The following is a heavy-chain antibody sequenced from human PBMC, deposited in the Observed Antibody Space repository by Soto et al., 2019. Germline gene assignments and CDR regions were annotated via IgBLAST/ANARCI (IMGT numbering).Heavy chain of an antibody. CDR1: GGSFSGYY. J-gene: IGHJ6*02. V-gene: IGHV4-34*01. Sequence: PSETLSLTCAVYGGSFSGYYWSWIRQPPGKGLEWIGEINHSGSTNYNPSLKSRATISVDTSKNQFSLKLSSVTAEDTAVYYCVKGSRGEYYYYYNGVDVWGQGTTVTVS. D-gene: IGHD3-22*01. CDR3: VKGSRGEYYYYYNGVDV. CDR2: INHSGST.